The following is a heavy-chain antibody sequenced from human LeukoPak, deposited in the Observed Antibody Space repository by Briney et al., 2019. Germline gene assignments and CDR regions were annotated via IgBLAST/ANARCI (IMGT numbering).Heavy chain of an antibody. CDR1: GYTFTGYY. D-gene: IGHD3-22*01. J-gene: IGHJ4*02. CDR3: ARASAGVYYYDSSGYYDFDY. Sequence: GASVKVSCKASGYTFTGYYMHWVRQAPGQGLEWMGWISAYNGNTNYAQKLQGRVTMTTDTSTSTAYMELRSLRSDDTAVYYCARASAGVYYYDSSGYYDFDYWGQGTLVTVSS. CDR2: ISAYNGNT. V-gene: IGHV1-18*04.